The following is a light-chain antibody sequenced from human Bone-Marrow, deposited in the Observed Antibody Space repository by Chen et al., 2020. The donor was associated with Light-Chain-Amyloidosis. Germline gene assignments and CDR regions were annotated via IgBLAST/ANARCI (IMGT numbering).Light chain of an antibody. CDR3: CSYAGSSTLV. Sequence: QSALTQPASVSGSPGQSITISCTGTSSDVGSYNLVSWYQQHRGKAPKLMIYEVSKRPSGVTNRFSGSKSGNTASLSISGLQAEDEADYYCCSYAGSSTLVFGGGTKVTVL. CDR2: EVS. J-gene: IGLJ2*01. CDR1: SSDVGSYNL. V-gene: IGLV2-23*02.